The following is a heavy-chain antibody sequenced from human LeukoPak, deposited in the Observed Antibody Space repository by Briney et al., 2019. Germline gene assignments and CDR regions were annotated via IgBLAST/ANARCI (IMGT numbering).Heavy chain of an antibody. J-gene: IGHJ4*02. CDR2: IYYSGTT. CDR1: GASINTYY. D-gene: IGHD3-10*01. Sequence: SETLSLTCTVSGASINTYYWSWIRQPPGKGLEWIGYIYYSGTTSYNPSLKTRVTISIDTSKNQFSLKLSSVTAADTAVYYCARVLRPMASQYYFDYWGKGTLVTVSS. CDR3: ARVLRPMASQYYFDY. V-gene: IGHV4-59*01.